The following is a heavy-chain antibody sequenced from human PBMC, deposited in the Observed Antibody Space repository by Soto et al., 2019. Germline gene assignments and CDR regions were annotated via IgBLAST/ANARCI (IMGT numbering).Heavy chain of an antibody. D-gene: IGHD2-15*01. CDR3: ARGYCSGGSCYNRPEFDY. CDR2: IYYSGST. V-gene: IGHV4-59*12. CDR1: GGSISSYY. J-gene: IGHJ4*02. Sequence: SETLSLTCTVSGGSISSYYWSWIRQPPGKGLEWIGYIYYSGSTYYNPSLKSRVTISVDTSKNQFSLKLSSVTAADTAVYYCARGYCSGGSCYNRPEFDYWGQGTLVTVSS.